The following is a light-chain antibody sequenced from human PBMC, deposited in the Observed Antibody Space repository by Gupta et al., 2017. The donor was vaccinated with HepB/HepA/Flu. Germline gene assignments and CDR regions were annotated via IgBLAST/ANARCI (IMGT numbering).Light chain of an antibody. V-gene: IGKV1-5*03. CDR1: QSINSW. Sequence: DIQMPQSPSTLSASVGERVTITCPASQSINSWLAWYQQKPGKAPKLLIYKASSLESGVPSRFSGSGSGTEFTLTISSLQPDDFATYYCQQYNVYSELTFGGGTKVAIK. J-gene: IGKJ4*01. CDR3: QQYNVYSELT. CDR2: KAS.